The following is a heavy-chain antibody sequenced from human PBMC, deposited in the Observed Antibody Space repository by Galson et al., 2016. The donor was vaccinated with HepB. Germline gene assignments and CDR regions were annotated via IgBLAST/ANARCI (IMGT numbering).Heavy chain of an antibody. CDR2: MNPNSGDT. CDR3: ARDPYPGARSGLDY. CDR1: GYTFTTYE. V-gene: IGHV1-8*01. Sequence: SVKVSCKASGYTFTTYEINWVRQATGQGLEWMGSMNPNSGDTGYAQKFQGRVTMTRNTSISTAYMELSGLRSEDTAVYYCARDPYPGARSGLDYWGQGTLVTVSS. J-gene: IGHJ4*02. D-gene: IGHD1-1*01.